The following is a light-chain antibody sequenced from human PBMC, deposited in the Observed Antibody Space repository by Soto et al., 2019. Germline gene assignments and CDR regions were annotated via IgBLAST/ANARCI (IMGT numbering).Light chain of an antibody. CDR2: SND. CDR1: SSNIVSNT. V-gene: IGLV1-44*01. J-gene: IGLJ2*01. CDR3: AAWDDSLNGVV. Sequence: QLVLTQPPSASGTPGQRVTMSCSGSSSNIVSNTVNWYQQLPGTAPKLLSYSNDQRPSGVPDRFSGSKSGTSASLAISGLQSEDESDYYCAAWDDSLNGVVFGGGTQLTVL.